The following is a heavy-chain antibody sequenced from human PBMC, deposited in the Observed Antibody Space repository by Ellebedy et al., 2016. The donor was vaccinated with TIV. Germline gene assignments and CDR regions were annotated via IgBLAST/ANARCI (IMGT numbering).Heavy chain of an antibody. CDR3: ARDGDDGSAAFDY. D-gene: IGHD5-24*01. CDR1: GGTFSSYA. J-gene: IGHJ4*02. CDR2: IIPILGIA. Sequence: SVKVSCKASGGTFSSYAISWVRQAPGQGLEWMGRIIPILGIANYAQKFQGRVTITADKSTSTAYMELSSLRSEDTAVYYCARDGDDGSAAFDYWGQGTLVTVSS. V-gene: IGHV1-69*04.